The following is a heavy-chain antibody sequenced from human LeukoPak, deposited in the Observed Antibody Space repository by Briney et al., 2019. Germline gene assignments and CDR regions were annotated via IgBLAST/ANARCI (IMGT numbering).Heavy chain of an antibody. CDR1: GFTFSSYS. V-gene: IGHV3-48*04. J-gene: IGHJ2*01. Sequence: GGSLRLSCAASGFTFSSYSMNWVRQAPGKGLEWVSYISSSASTIYSADSAKGRFTISRDNAKNSLYLQMNSLRAEDTAVYYCARLPGYSSSWYDWYFDLWGRGTLVTVSS. D-gene: IGHD6-13*01. CDR3: ARLPGYSSSWYDWYFDL. CDR2: ISSSASTI.